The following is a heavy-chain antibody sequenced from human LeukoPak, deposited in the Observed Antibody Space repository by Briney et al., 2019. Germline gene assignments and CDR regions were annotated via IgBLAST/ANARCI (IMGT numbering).Heavy chain of an antibody. CDR1: GIAVSGNY. CDR3: AIAQTWDGLFES. D-gene: IGHD1-26*01. Sequence: GGSLTLSCAASGIAVSGNYMSWVRQTPGKGLEWVSFISINTNTFYADSVRGRFTISRDTSKSTLLLQMNSLRDEDSAIYYCAIAQTWDGLFESWGQGTLVTASS. V-gene: IGHV3-53*01. J-gene: IGHJ4*02. CDR2: ISINTNT.